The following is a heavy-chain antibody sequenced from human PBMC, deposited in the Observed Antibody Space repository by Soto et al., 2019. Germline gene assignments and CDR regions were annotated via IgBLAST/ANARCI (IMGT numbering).Heavy chain of an antibody. D-gene: IGHD1-26*01. V-gene: IGHV4-61*01. CDR2: IYYSGSI. J-gene: IGHJ4*02. Sequence: SETLSLTCTVSGGSVSSGSYYCSWIRQPPGKGLEWIGYIYYSGSINYNPSLKSRVTISVDTSKNQFSLKLSSVTAADTAVYYCARELGGSYYGFDYWGQGTLVTSPQ. CDR1: GGSVSSGSYY. CDR3: ARELGGSYYGFDY.